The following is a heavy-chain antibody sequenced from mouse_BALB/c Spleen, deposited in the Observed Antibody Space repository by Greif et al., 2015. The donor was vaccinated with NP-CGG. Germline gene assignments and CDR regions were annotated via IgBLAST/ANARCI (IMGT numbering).Heavy chain of an antibody. CDR2: ILPGSGST. V-gene: IGHV1-9*01. D-gene: IGHD1-2*01. CDR3: AREGLRLDYFDY. Sequence: QVQLKESGAELMKPGASVKISCKATGYTFSSYWIEWVKQRPGHGLEWIGEILPGSGSTNYNEKFKGKATFTADTSSNTAYMQLSSLTSEDSAVYYCAREGLRLDYFDYWGQGTTLTVSS. CDR1: GYTFSSYW. J-gene: IGHJ2*01.